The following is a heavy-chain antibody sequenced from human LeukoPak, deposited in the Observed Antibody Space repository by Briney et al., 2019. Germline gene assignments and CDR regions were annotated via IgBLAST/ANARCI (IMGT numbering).Heavy chain of an antibody. CDR1: GYSFTEYY. CDR2: IIPIFGTA. CDR3: ARDSGSYFPDY. D-gene: IGHD1-26*01. V-gene: IGHV1-69*05. Sequence: ASVKVSCKASGYSFTEYYMHWVRQAPGQGLEWMGRIIPIFGTANYAQKFQGRVTITTDESTSTAYMELSSLRSEDTAVYYCARDSGSYFPDYWGQGTLVTVSS. J-gene: IGHJ4*02.